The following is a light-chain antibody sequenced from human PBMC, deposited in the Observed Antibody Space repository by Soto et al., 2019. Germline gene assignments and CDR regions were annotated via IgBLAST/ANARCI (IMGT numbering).Light chain of an antibody. CDR1: QSVRSY. Sequence: EIVMTQSPATLSVSPGDRATLSCRASQSVRSYLAWYQQKPGQSPRLLISGASTRATGFPARFSGSGSGTEFTLTISNLQSEDFAVYYCQLYNNWPYTFGQGTKVDIK. CDR2: GAS. CDR3: QLYNNWPYT. V-gene: IGKV3-15*01. J-gene: IGKJ2*01.